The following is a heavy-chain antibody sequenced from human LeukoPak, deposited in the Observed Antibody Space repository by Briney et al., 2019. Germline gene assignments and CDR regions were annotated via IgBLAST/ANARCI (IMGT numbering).Heavy chain of an antibody. CDR3: ATITGSYYKPDS. CDR1: GITFRNYG. V-gene: IGHV3-33*01. J-gene: IGHJ4*02. CDR2: IYYDGSDK. D-gene: IGHD3-10*01. Sequence: PGGSLRLSCTASGITFRNYGMHWVRQAPGKGLEWVALIYYDGSDKYYADSVEGRFTISRDNSKNILYLQMNSLRAEDTAVYYCATITGSYYKPDSWGQGTLVTVSS.